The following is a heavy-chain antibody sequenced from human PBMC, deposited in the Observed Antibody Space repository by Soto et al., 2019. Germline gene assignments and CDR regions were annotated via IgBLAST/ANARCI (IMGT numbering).Heavy chain of an antibody. J-gene: IGHJ4*02. V-gene: IGHV6-1*01. Sequence: SQTLSLTCAISVDSVSSKSAAWNWIRQSPSRGLEWLGRTYYRSKWYNEYALSVKSRISITPDTSKNHFSLQLDSVTPADTAVYYCARDHDHSSGWYGIDFWGQGTLVTVSS. CDR1: VDSVSSKSAA. D-gene: IGHD6-19*01. CDR2: TYYRSKWYN. CDR3: ARDHDHSSGWYGIDF.